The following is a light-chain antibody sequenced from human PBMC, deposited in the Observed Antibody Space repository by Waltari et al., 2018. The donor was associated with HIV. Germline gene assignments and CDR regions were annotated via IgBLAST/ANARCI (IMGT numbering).Light chain of an antibody. CDR3: QQYHNWPIT. V-gene: IGKV3D-15*01. J-gene: IGKJ4*01. CDR2: GAS. CDR1: QSIRTN. Sequence: ILMTQPPVTLSVSPGETSTLSCWASQSIRTNLAWYEQKTGQTPRLLIYGASTSATGTPARFSGSGSGTEFTLTISSLQSEDLAFYYCQQYHNWPITFGGGTKVEMK.